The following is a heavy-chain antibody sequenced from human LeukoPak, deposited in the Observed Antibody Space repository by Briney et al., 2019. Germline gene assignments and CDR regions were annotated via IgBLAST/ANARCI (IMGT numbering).Heavy chain of an antibody. CDR1: GYSISSGYY. CDR2: IYHSGST. Sequence: PSETLSLTCAVSGYSISSGYYWGWIRQPPGKGLEWIGSIYHSGSTYYNPSLKSRVTISVDTSKNQFSLKLSSVTAADTAVYYCASTRRAVAGPKSIDYWGQGTLVTVSS. CDR3: ASTRRAVAGPKSIDY. J-gene: IGHJ4*02. V-gene: IGHV4-38-2*01. D-gene: IGHD6-19*01.